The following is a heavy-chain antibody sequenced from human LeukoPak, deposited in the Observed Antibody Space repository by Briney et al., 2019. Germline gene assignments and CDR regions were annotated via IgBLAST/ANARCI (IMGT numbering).Heavy chain of an antibody. CDR3: ARDMADYYGSGSYYRYYFDY. Sequence: SETLSLTCTVSGGSISSYYWSWIRQPPGKGLEWIGYIYYSGSTNYNPSLKSRVTMSVDTSKNQFSLKLSSVTAADTAVYYCARDMADYYGSGSYYRYYFDYWGQGTLVTVSS. V-gene: IGHV4-59*12. CDR1: GGSISSYY. D-gene: IGHD3-10*01. CDR2: IYYSGST. J-gene: IGHJ4*02.